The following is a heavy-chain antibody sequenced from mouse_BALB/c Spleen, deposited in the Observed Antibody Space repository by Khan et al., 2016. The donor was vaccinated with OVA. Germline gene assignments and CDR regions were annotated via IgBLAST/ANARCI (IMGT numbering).Heavy chain of an antibody. J-gene: IGHJ2*01. CDR1: GFPFTSYT. CDR3: AGTHER. Sequence: VQLQQSGAELASPGASVKMSCKASGFPFTSYTMHWVKQRPGQGLEWIAYINPSSGYTKHNQKFKDRDTLTADNSSSTAYMQLSSLTSEDSAVYYCAGTHERWGQGTTLTVSS. V-gene: IGHV1-4*01. CDR2: INPSSGYT.